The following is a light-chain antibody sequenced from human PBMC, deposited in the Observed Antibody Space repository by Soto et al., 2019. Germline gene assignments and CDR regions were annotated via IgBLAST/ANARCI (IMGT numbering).Light chain of an antibody. CDR1: SSDIGGYNS. CDR2: DVS. CDR3: SSYTSSSTLV. Sequence: QSVLTQSPSASGSPGQSVTISCTGTSSDIGGYNSVSWYQQHPGKAPKVMIYDVSKRPSGVPDRFSGSKSGNTASLTVSALQAEDEADYYCSSYTSSSTLVFGTGTKLTVL. J-gene: IGLJ1*01. V-gene: IGLV2-8*01.